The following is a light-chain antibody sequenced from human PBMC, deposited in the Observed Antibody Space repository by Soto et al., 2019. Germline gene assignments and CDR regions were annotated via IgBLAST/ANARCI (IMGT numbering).Light chain of an antibody. V-gene: IGLV1-44*01. CDR3: STWDDSLNGPV. CDR1: GSNIGSNT. Sequence: QSVLTQPPSASGTPGQRVTISCSGSGSNIGSNTVDWYQHLPGTAPKLLIYNNHHRPSGVPDRFSGSKSGTSASLAITGLQSEDEADYYCSTWDDSLNGPVFGGGTQLTVL. CDR2: NNH. J-gene: IGLJ2*01.